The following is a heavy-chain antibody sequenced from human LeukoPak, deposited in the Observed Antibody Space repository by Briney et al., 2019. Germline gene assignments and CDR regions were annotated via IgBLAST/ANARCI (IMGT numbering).Heavy chain of an antibody. V-gene: IGHV4-39*07. CDR3: ARAYCSGGSCPMDV. D-gene: IGHD2-15*01. J-gene: IGHJ6*04. Sequence: PSETLSLTCTVSGGSISSSSYYWGWIRQPPGKGLEWIGSIYYSGSTYYNPSLKSRVTMPVDTSKNQFSLKLSSVTAADTAVYYCARAYCSGGSCPMDVWGKGTTVTVSS. CDR1: GGSISSSSYY. CDR2: IYYSGST.